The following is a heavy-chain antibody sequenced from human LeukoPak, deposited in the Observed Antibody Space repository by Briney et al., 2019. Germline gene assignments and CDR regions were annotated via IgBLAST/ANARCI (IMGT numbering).Heavy chain of an antibody. D-gene: IGHD3-9*01. CDR3: VQSDDILTGYYY. V-gene: IGHV4-34*01. CDR1: GGSFSGYY. CDR2: INHSGST. Sequence: PSETLSLTCAVYGGSFSGYYRSWIRQPPGKGLEWIGEINHSGSTNYNPSHKSRVTISVDTSKNQFSLKLSSVTAADTAVYYCVQSDDILTGYYYWGQGTLVTVSS. J-gene: IGHJ4*02.